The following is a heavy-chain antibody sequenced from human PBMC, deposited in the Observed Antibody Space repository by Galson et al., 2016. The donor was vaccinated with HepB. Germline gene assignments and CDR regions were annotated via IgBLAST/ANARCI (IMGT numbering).Heavy chain of an antibody. CDR3: ASRYSSPFIRGRFDY. J-gene: IGHJ4*02. V-gene: IGHV3-21*01. D-gene: IGHD4-11*01. CDR2: ISSSSSSI. Sequence: SLRLSCAASGFTFSSYSMIWVRQAPGKGLEWVSFISSSSSSIYYADSVKGLFTVSRDNAQNSLFLQMNSLRAEETAIYYCASRYSSPFIRGRFDYWGQGTLVTVSS. CDR1: GFTFSSYS.